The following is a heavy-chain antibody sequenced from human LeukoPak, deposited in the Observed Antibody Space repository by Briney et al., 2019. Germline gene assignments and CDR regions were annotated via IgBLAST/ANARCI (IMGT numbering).Heavy chain of an antibody. CDR1: GGSISSGGYS. D-gene: IGHD2-2*01. V-gene: IGHV4-61*08. CDR3: ARLGTSCLSGHCDY. Sequence: PSETLSLTCAVSGGSISSGGYSWSWIRQPPGKGLEWIGYIYYSGSTNYNPSLKSRVTISVDTSKNQFSLKLSSVTAADTAVYYCARLGTSCLSGHCDYWGQGTLVTVSS. CDR2: IYYSGST. J-gene: IGHJ4*02.